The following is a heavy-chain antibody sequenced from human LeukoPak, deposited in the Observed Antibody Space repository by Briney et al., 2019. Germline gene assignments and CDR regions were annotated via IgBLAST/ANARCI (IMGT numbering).Heavy chain of an antibody. CDR3: ASIGELGMDV. CDR1: GFTFSTYW. Sequence: GGSLRLSCAASGFTFSTYWMSWVRQAPGKGLEWVANIKEDGSETYYVDSVKGRFTISRDNAKNSLDLQMNSLRAEDTAVYYCASIGELGMDVWGQGTTVTVSS. D-gene: IGHD3-10*01. CDR2: IKEDGSET. J-gene: IGHJ6*02. V-gene: IGHV3-7*01.